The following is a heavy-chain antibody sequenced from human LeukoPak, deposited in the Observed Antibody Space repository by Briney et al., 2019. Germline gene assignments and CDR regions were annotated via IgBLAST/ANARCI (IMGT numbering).Heavy chain of an antibody. CDR1: GFTFSSYS. V-gene: IGHV3-7*01. J-gene: IGHJ4*02. CDR3: ATTKIWSGYYSSGYYFDY. D-gene: IGHD3-3*01. Sequence: GGSLRLSCAASGFTFSSYSMSWVRQAPGKGLEWVANTKQDGSEKYYVDSVKGRFTISRDNAKNSLYLQMNSLRAEDTAVYYCATTKIWSGYYSSGYYFDYWGQGTLVTVSS. CDR2: TKQDGSEK.